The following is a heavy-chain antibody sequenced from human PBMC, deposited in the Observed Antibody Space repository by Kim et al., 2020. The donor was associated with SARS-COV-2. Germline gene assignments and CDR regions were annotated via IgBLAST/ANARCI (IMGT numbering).Heavy chain of an antibody. J-gene: IGHJ4*02. D-gene: IGHD6-13*01. CDR1: GDSVTSHDYF. Sequence: SETLSLTCSVSGDSVTSHDYFCSWIRQPPGKGLEWIGYMHSSGRSNNNPSLESRVTISVDTSKNQFSLKLRSVTAADTAMYYCAIHRGTWYVQYWGQGTLVTGSS. CDR2: MHSSGRS. CDR3: AIHRGTWYVQY. V-gene: IGHV4-61*08.